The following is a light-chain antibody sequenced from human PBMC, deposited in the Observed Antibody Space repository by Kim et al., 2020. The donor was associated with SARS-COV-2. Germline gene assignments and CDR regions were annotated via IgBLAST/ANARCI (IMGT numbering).Light chain of an antibody. CDR3: QQRSNWPTWT. CDR1: PSVTSY. J-gene: IGKJ1*01. V-gene: IGKV3-11*01. Sequence: SPVDRPTLSCRASPSVTSYLAWYQQKPGQAPRLLIYDTSNRATGTPARFSGSGSGTDFTLTISTLEPEDFAVYYCQQRSNWPTWTFGQGTKVDIK. CDR2: DTS.